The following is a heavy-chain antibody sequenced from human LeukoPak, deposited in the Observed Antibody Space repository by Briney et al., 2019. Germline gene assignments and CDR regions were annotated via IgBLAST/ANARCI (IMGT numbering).Heavy chain of an antibody. V-gene: IGHV1-69*06. CDR1: GGTFSSYA. Sequence: SVKVSCKASGGTFSSYAISRVRQAPGQGLEWMGGIIPIFGTANYAQKFQGRVTITADKSTSTAYMELSSLRSEDTAVYYCARSNTRSGYSSSWPNYYYYYTDVWGKGTTVTVSS. J-gene: IGHJ6*03. D-gene: IGHD6-13*01. CDR3: ARSNTRSGYSSSWPNYYYYYTDV. CDR2: IIPIFGTA.